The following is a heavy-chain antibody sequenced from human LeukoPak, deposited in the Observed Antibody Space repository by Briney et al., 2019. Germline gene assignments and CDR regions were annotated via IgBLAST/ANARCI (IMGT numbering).Heavy chain of an antibody. V-gene: IGHV1-8*01. D-gene: IGHD3-16*02. CDR3: AKGLRSDY. Sequence: ASVTVSCKASGYTFSNYDINWVRQATGQGLEWMGWMNPNSGKRVYAQKFQGRDTMTSNSSINTAYMELTSLTSDDTAVYYCAKGLRSDYWGQGTLVTVSS. CDR1: GYTFSNYD. J-gene: IGHJ4*02. CDR2: MNPNSGKR.